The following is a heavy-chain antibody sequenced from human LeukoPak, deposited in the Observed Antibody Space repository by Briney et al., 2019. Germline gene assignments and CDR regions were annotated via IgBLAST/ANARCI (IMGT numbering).Heavy chain of an antibody. Sequence: PSETLSLTRTVSGGSISGYYWSWIRQPPGKGLEWIGYIFYSGSTNYNPSLKSRVTISVDTSKNQFSLKLSSVTAADTAVYYCARVATGTTYAFDIWGQGTMVTVSS. D-gene: IGHD1-7*01. J-gene: IGHJ3*02. CDR1: GGSISGYY. V-gene: IGHV4-59*01. CDR3: ARVATGTTYAFDI. CDR2: IFYSGST.